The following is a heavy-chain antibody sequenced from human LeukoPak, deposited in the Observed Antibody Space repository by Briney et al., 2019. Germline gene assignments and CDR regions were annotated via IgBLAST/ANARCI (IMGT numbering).Heavy chain of an antibody. J-gene: IGHJ4*02. CDR2: SHPSDTT. Sequence: GGSLRLSCEVSELXFTREYITWVRQAPGKGLEWLSTSHPSDTTYYAESVKGRLSVSRDHSKKTLYLQMKSLTAEDTAMYYCLPLRGGVGDTGFLDYWGQGIPVTVSS. D-gene: IGHD1-26*01. V-gene: IGHV3-53*01. CDR3: LPLRGGVGDTGFLDY. CDR1: ELXFTREY.